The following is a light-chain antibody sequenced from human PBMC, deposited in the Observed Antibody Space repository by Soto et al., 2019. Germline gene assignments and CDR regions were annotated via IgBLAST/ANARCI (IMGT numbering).Light chain of an antibody. J-gene: IGKJ1*01. CDR1: QRISRW. CDR3: QQHNSYSRT. V-gene: IGKV1-5*01. Sequence: DIQMTQSPSTLSASVGDKVTINCRASQRISRWLAWYQQKPGKAPQLLIYDGSSLESGVPSRFSGSGSGTEFTLTISSLQPDDFATYYCQQHNSYSRTFGQGTKVDIK. CDR2: DGS.